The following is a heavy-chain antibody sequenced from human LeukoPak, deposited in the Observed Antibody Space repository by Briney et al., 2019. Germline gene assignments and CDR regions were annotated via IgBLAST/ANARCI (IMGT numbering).Heavy chain of an antibody. CDR2: ISNSGSTI. V-gene: IGHV3-48*03. CDR1: GFSFSSYV. D-gene: IGHD5-18*01. Sequence: GGSLRLSSAASGFSFSSYVMNRGRQAPGKGLEWVSYISNSGSTIYYADSVKGRFTISRDNAKNSLYVQMNSLRAEDTAVYYCARGVGNNYGYPDYGGQGTLVTVSS. CDR3: ARGVGNNYGYPDY. J-gene: IGHJ4*02.